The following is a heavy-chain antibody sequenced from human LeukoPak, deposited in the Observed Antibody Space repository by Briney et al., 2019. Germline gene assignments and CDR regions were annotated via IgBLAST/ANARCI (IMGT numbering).Heavy chain of an antibody. CDR1: GFTVSSNY. CDR3: ARGAQWEPLDY. D-gene: IGHD1-26*01. Sequence: GGSLRLSCAASGFTVSSNYMSWVRQAPGKGLEWVSVIYSGGSTYYADSVKGRFTISRDNSKNTLYLQMNSLRAEDTAVYYCARGAQWEPLDYWGQGTLVTVSS. J-gene: IGHJ4*02. CDR2: IYSGGST. V-gene: IGHV3-53*01.